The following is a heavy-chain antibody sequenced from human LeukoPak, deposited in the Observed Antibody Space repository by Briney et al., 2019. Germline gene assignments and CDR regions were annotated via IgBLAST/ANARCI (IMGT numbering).Heavy chain of an antibody. V-gene: IGHV3-30*18. CDR2: ISYDGSNK. CDR3: AKQMSTVTFMPFDY. CDR1: GFTFSSYG. D-gene: IGHD3-16*01. Sequence: PGGTLRLSCAASGFTFSSYGMHWVRQAPGKGLEWVGVISYDGSNKYYADSVKGRFTISRDNSKNTLYLQMNSLRAEDTAVYYCAKQMSTVTFMPFDYWGQGTLVTVSS. J-gene: IGHJ4*02.